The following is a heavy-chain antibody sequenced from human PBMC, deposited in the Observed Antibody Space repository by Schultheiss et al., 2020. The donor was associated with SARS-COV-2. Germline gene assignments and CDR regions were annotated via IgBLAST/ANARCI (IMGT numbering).Heavy chain of an antibody. CDR2: ISGNGGST. V-gene: IGHV3-23*01. CDR3: AKDKTPWELLFNSKFDY. J-gene: IGHJ4*02. D-gene: IGHD1-26*01. Sequence: GGSLRLSCAASGFTFSSYAMSWVRQAPGKGLEWVSAISGNGGSTYYADSVKGRFTISRDNSKNTLYLQMNSLRAEDTAVYYCAKDKTPWELLFNSKFDYWGQGTLVTVSS. CDR1: GFTFSSYA.